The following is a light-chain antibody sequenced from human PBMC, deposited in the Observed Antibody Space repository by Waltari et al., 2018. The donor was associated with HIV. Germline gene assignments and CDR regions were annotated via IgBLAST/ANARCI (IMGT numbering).Light chain of an antibody. Sequence: EIVLTQSPGTLSLSPGERATLSCRASPRVSSSYLAWYQQKPGQAPRLLIYCASSRATGIPDRFSGSGSGTDFTLTISRLEPEDFAVYYCQQYGSSPGTFGQGTKVEIK. CDR1: PRVSSSY. CDR3: QQYGSSPGT. CDR2: CAS. J-gene: IGKJ1*01. V-gene: IGKV3-20*01.